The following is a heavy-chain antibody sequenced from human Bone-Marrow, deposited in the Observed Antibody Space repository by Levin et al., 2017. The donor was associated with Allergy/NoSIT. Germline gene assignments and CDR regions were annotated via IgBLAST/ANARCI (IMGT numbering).Heavy chain of an antibody. J-gene: IGHJ4*02. V-gene: IGHV3-15*01. CDR2: IKRKIDGGTT. CDR1: GFTFNDAW. Sequence: GESLKISCAASGFTFNDAWMSWFRQAPGKGLEWVARIKRKIDGGTTNYAAPVKGRFTISRDDSENTLYLQMNSLKTEDTAVYYCAAGLGRTDSDSWGQGTLGTGSS. D-gene: IGHD4-17*01. CDR3: AAGLGRTDSDS.